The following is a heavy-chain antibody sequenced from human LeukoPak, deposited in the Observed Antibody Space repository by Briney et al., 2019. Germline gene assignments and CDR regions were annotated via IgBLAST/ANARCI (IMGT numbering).Heavy chain of an antibody. CDR2: ISGCGGST. Sequence: GGSLRLSCAASGFTFSSYAMSWVRQAPGKGLEWVSAISGCGGSTYYADSVKGRFTISRDNSKNTLYLQVNSLRAEDTAVYYCAKGTGRNSSIAASGTWGQGTLVTVSS. D-gene: IGHD6-13*01. V-gene: IGHV3-23*01. CDR3: AKGTGRNSSIAASGT. J-gene: IGHJ4*02. CDR1: GFTFSSYA.